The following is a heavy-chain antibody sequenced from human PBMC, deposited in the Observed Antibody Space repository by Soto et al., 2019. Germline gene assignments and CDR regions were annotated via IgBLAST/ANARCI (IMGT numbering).Heavy chain of an antibody. CDR3: AKDRVWNPFDD. CDR2: ISYDGSKK. J-gene: IGHJ4*02. CDR1: GFTFSYYG. V-gene: IGHV3-30*18. D-gene: IGHD1-1*01. Sequence: GGSLRLSCAASGFTFSYYGMHWVRQAPGKGLEWVAVISYDGSKKYSADSVRGRFTISRDNSKNTLYLQMNSPRPEDTAVYYCAKDRVWNPFDDWGQGTLVTVSS.